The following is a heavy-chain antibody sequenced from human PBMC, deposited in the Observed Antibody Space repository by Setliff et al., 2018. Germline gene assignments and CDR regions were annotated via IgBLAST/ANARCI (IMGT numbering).Heavy chain of an antibody. CDR1: GFSFNDAW. CDR3: TTGTNYFGSGSTSPLFYMDV. CDR2: IRSKTDGGAT. D-gene: IGHD3-10*01. Sequence: PGGSLRLSCAASGFSFNDAWMNWVRQAPGKGLEWVGHIRSKTDGGATSYAAPVQGRFTISRDDSTNTLYLHMNSLTTEDTGVYYCTTGTNYFGSGSTSPLFYMDVWGKGTTVTVSS. J-gene: IGHJ6*03. V-gene: IGHV3-15*01.